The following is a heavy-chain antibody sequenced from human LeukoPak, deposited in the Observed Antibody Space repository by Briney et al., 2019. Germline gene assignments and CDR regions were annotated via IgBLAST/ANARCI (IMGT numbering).Heavy chain of an antibody. CDR3: VKDHMAVRVGYIFDY. CDR2: ISSDGNNK. J-gene: IGHJ4*02. V-gene: IGHV3-30*18. D-gene: IGHD3-10*01. Sequence: QPGGSLRLSCAISGFTFSTYGMHWIRQAPGKGLEWVAIISSDGNNKYYADSVEGRFTISRDNSKNMLYLEMNSLRADDTAVYYCVKDHMAVRVGYIFDYWGQGTLVTVSS. CDR1: GFTFSTYG.